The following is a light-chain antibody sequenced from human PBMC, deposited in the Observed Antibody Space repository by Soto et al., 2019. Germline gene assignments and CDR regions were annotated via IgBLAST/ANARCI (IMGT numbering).Light chain of an antibody. V-gene: IGKV1-5*01. Sequence: DIQMTQSPSTLSASLGDRVTITCRDSQSISRWLAWYQQKPGKAPKLLISDVSSLERGVPSRFSGSGSGTEFTLTISSLQPDDFATYHCQQYETYSQWTFGQGTKVEI. CDR2: DVS. CDR1: QSISRW. CDR3: QQYETYSQWT. J-gene: IGKJ1*01.